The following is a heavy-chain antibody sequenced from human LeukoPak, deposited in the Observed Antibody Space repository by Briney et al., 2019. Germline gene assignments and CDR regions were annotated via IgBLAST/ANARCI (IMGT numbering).Heavy chain of an antibody. D-gene: IGHD3-22*01. V-gene: IGHV3-48*03. J-gene: IGHJ4*02. CDR2: ISTSGSIR. CDR3: AREAGAPGYFFDY. CDR1: GFTFSGYE. Sequence: GGSLRLSCSASGFTFSGYEMIWVRQAPGKGLEWLSYISTSGSIRYYADSVKGRFTISRDDAKDSLFLQMNSLRAEDTAVYYCAREAGAPGYFFDYWGQGTLVTVSS.